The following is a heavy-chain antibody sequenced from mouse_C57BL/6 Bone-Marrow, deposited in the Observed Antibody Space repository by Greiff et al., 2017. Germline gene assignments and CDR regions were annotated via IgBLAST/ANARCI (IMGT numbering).Heavy chain of an antibody. V-gene: IGHV5-6*01. Sequence: EVMLVESGGDLVKPGGSLKLSCAASGFTFSSYGMSWVRQTPDKRLEWVATISSGGSYTYYPDSVKGRFTISRDNAKNTLYLQMGSLKSEDTAMYYCARQGRGYAMDYWGQGTSVTVAS. CDR2: ISSGGSYT. CDR3: ARQGRGYAMDY. J-gene: IGHJ4*01. CDR1: GFTFSSYG.